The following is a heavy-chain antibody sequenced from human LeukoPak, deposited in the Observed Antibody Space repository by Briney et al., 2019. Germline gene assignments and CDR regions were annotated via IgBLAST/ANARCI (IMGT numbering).Heavy chain of an antibody. Sequence: GGSLRLSCAASGFTFSSYAMHWVRQAPGKGLEWVAVISYDGSNKYYADSVKGRFTISRDNSKNTLYLQMNSLRAEDTAVYYCARDGSSDADYFDYWGQGTLVTVSS. V-gene: IGHV3-30-3*01. CDR1: GFTFSSYA. D-gene: IGHD6-13*01. CDR3: ARDGSSDADYFDY. J-gene: IGHJ4*02. CDR2: ISYDGSNK.